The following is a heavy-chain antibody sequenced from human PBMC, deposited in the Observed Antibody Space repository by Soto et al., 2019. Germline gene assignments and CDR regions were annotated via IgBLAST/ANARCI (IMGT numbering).Heavy chain of an antibody. CDR3: ARTPLYSSTWPTDY. CDR1: GFSLSNARMG. J-gene: IGHJ4*02. D-gene: IGHD6-13*01. V-gene: IGHV2-26*01. CDR2: IFSNDEK. Sequence: QVTLKESGPVLVKPTETLTLTCTVSGFSLSNARMGVSWIRQPPGKALEWLAHIFSNDEKSYSTSLMSRLTSSKDPSKSQGVLTMTNMDPGDTATYYCARTPLYSSTWPTDYWGQGTLVTVSS.